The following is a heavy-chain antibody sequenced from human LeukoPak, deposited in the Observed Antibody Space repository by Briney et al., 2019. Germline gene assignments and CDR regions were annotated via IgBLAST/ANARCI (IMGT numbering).Heavy chain of an antibody. CDR3: ARGGYSAYDYGY. Sequence: ASVKVSCKTSGYTFTGYYMHWVRQAPGQGLEWMGWVNPNSGGTNYAQKFRGRVTMTRDTSTSTAFMEVSSLRSDDTAVYYCARGGYSAYDYGYWGQGTPVTVSS. J-gene: IGHJ4*02. CDR1: GYTFTGYY. CDR2: VNPNSGGT. V-gene: IGHV1-2*02. D-gene: IGHD5-12*01.